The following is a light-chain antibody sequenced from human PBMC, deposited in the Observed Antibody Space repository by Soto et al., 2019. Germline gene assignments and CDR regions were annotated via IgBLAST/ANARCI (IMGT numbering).Light chain of an antibody. V-gene: IGKV3-20*01. CDR2: GAS. Sequence: EIVLTQSPGTLSLAPGERATLSCRASQSVSSSYLAWYQQKPGQAPRLLIYGASSRATGIPDRFSGSGSGTDFTLTINRVQPEDFAEYYCQQYGSSPLTFGGGTKVDTK. CDR1: QSVSSSY. CDR3: QQYGSSPLT. J-gene: IGKJ4*01.